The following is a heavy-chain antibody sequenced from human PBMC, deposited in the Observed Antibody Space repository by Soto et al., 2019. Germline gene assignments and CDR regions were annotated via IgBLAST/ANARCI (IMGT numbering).Heavy chain of an antibody. CDR2: IKQDGSEK. D-gene: IGHD3-22*01. CDR3: ARFYYDSSGYLPSPYYYYYGMDV. V-gene: IGHV3-7*01. J-gene: IGHJ6*02. CDR1: GFTFSNSW. Sequence: GSLRLSCAASGFTFSNSWMSWVRQAPGKGLEWVANIKQDGSEKYYVDSVKGRFTISRDNAKNSLYLQMNSLRAEDTAVYYCARFYYDSSGYLPSPYYYYYGMDVWGQGTTVTVSS.